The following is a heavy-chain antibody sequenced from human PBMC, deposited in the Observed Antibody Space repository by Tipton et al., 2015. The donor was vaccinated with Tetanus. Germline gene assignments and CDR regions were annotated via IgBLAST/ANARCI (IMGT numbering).Heavy chain of an antibody. CDR3: TRQEDGIDY. CDR2: ISADGTAE. Sequence: SLRLSCATSGFTFSNTGFFWVRQAPGKGLEWLATISADGTAEHYADSVRGRFPISRDNSKNTLYLQMNSLTTEDTATYYCTRQEDGIDYWGQGTPVTVSS. J-gene: IGHJ4*02. CDR1: GFTFSNTG. D-gene: IGHD1-14*01. V-gene: IGHV3-30*03.